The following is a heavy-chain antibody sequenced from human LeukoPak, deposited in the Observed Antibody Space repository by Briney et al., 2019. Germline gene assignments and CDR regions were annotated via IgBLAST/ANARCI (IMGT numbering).Heavy chain of an antibody. CDR2: IKQDGSEK. D-gene: IGHD3-10*01. V-gene: IGHV3-7*01. J-gene: IGHJ4*02. CDR3: ARIILFGSGSSPFDY. CDR1: GFTLSSYW. Sequence: GGSLRLSCAASGFTLSSYWMSWVRQAPGKGLEWVANIKQDGSEKYYVDSVKGRFTISRDNAKNPLYLQMNSLRAEDTAVYYCARIILFGSGSSPFDYWGQGTLVTVSS.